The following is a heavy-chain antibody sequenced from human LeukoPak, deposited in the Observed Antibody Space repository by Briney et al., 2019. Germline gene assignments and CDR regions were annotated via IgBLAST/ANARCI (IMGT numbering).Heavy chain of an antibody. V-gene: IGHV4-59*01. Sequence: SETLSLTCTVSGGSISSYYWSWIRQPPGKGLEWIAYIYYSGNTNYNPSLKSRVTISVDTSKNQFSLKLNPVTAADTAVYFCARGSSGYDLPDYWGQGTLVTVSS. D-gene: IGHD5-12*01. CDR2: IYYSGNT. CDR3: ARGSSGYDLPDY. CDR1: GGSISSYY. J-gene: IGHJ4*02.